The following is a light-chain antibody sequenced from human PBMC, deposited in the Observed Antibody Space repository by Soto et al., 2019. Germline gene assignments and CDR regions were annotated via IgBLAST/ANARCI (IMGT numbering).Light chain of an antibody. CDR1: SSDVGSHNL. CDR3: CSYGGSRAV. J-gene: IGLJ7*01. V-gene: IGLV2-23*02. CDR2: EVT. Sequence: QSALTQPASVSGXPGXSXTXXXTGTSSDVGSHNLVSWYQQHPGQAPKLMIYEVTKRPLGVSTRFSASKSGNTASLTISGLQAEDEADYYCCSYGGSRAVFGGGTQLTVL.